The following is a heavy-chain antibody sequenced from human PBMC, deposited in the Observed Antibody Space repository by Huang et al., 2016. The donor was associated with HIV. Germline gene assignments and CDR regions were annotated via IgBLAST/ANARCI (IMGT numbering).Heavy chain of an antibody. D-gene: IGHD5-12*01. J-gene: IGHJ4*02. V-gene: IGHV1-3*01. CDR1: GYTFTNFA. CDR3: ARGWLQLWYLAD. CDR2: INAGTGDT. Sequence: QVQLVQSGPEVKSPGASVKVTCKASGYTFTNFAVLWVRQAPGQRPGWLGWINAGTGDTKYSQKVQGRVTISRDTSTSTAYLELSSLSSEDTAIYFCARGWLQLWYLADWGQGSLVTVSS.